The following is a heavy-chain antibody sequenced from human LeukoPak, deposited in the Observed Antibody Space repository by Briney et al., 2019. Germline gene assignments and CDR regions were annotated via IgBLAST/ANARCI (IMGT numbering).Heavy chain of an antibody. V-gene: IGHV4-39*02. D-gene: IGHD3-22*01. CDR3: ARDQPGTMIVVATD. J-gene: IGHJ4*02. CDR1: GGSISSSSYY. Sequence: SETLSLTCTVSGGSISSSSYYWGWIRQPPGKGLEWIGSIYYSGSTYYNPSLKSRVTISVDTSKNQFSLKLSSVTAADTAVYYCARDQPGTMIVVATDWGQGTLVTVSS. CDR2: IYYSGST.